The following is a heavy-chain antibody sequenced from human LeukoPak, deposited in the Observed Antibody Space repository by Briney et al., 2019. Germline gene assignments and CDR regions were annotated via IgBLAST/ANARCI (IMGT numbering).Heavy chain of an antibody. J-gene: IGHJ6*04. Sequence: ASVKVSCKVSGYTLTELSMHWVRQAPGKGLEWMGGFDPEDGETIYAQKFQGRVTMTEDTSTDTAYMELSSLRSEDTAVYYCATAYNWNPMGGISMMDVWGKGTTVTVSS. CDR2: FDPEDGET. V-gene: IGHV1-24*01. CDR3: ATAYNWNPMGGISMMDV. CDR1: GYTLTELS. D-gene: IGHD1-20*01.